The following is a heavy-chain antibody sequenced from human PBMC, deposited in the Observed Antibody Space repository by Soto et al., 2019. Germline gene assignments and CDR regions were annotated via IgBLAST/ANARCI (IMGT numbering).Heavy chain of an antibody. CDR1: GYTFTSYG. CDR2: ISAYNGNT. V-gene: IGHV1-18*01. Sequence: QVQLVQSGAEVKKPGASVKVSCKASGYTFTSYGISWVRQAPGQGLEWMGWISAYNGNTNYAQKIQGRVTMTTVTSTSTAYMELRSLRSDDTAVYYCAREPTMIVVIITGDAFDLWGQGTMVTVSS. CDR3: AREPTMIVVIITGDAFDL. D-gene: IGHD3-22*01. J-gene: IGHJ3*01.